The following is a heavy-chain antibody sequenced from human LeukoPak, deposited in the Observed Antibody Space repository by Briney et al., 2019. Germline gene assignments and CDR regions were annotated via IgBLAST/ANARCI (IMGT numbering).Heavy chain of an antibody. Sequence: GGSLRLSCAASGFTFSSYDMHWVRQATGKGLEWVSAIGTAGDTYYPGSVKGRFTISRENAKNSLYLQMNSLRAGDTAVYYCARAYSSGYPDYWGQGTLVTVSS. J-gene: IGHJ4*02. CDR2: IGTAGDT. CDR1: GFTFSSYD. CDR3: ARAYSSGYPDY. V-gene: IGHV3-13*01. D-gene: IGHD3-22*01.